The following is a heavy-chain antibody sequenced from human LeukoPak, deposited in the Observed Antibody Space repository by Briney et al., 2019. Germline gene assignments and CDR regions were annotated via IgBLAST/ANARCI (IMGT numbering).Heavy chain of an antibody. D-gene: IGHD2/OR15-2a*01. CDR1: GFTFKSYG. Sequence: PGGSLRLSCAASGFTFKSYGMHWVRQAPGKGLEWVALISYDGSNEYYAESVKGRFTISRDKSRNTLYLQMNSLRPEDTAVYYCAKGAHAFSYLMDVWGQGTTVTVSS. J-gene: IGHJ6*02. V-gene: IGHV3-30*18. CDR2: ISYDGSNE. CDR3: AKGAHAFSYLMDV.